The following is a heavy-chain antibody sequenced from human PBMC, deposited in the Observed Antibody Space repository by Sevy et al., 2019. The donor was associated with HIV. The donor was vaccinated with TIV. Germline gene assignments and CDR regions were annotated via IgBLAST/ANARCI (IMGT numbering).Heavy chain of an antibody. CDR3: ASGHYFDSSGYSKSTDYFGIDV. D-gene: IGHD3-22*01. J-gene: IGHJ6*02. Sequence: SETLSLTCTVSVVSITSSSYYWGWIRQSPGRGLEWIGSIYYHGRTHFNPSLKSRVTISVDTSQNQFSLKVTSVTAADTAVYYCASGHYFDSSGYSKSTDYFGIDVWGQGTTVTVSS. V-gene: IGHV4-39*01. CDR2: IYYHGRT. CDR1: VVSITSSSYY.